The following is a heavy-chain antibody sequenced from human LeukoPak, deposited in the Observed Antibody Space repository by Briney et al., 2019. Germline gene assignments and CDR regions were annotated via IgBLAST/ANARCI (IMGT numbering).Heavy chain of an antibody. V-gene: IGHV1-18*01. Sequence: ASVKVSCKASGYTFTSYGISWVRQAPGQGLGWMGIINPSGGSTSYAQKLQGRVTMTTDTSTSTAYMELRSLRSDDTAVYYCARDPRVGATGYYYYGMDVWGQGTTVTVSS. J-gene: IGHJ6*02. D-gene: IGHD1-26*01. CDR3: ARDPRVGATGYYYYGMDV. CDR1: GYTFTSYG. CDR2: INPSGGST.